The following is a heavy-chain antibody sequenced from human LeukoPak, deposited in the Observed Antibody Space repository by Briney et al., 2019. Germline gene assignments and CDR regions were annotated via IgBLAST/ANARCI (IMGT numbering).Heavy chain of an antibody. CDR3: ARAYSGSYNWFDP. V-gene: IGHV3-7*01. J-gene: IGHJ5*02. Sequence: GGSLRLSCAASGFTFSHYWMTWVRQAPGKGLEWVANIKQDGSEKYYVDSVKGRFTISRDNAKNSLYLQMNSLRAEDTAVYYCARAYSGSYNWFDPWGQGTLVTVSS. D-gene: IGHD1-26*01. CDR2: IKQDGSEK. CDR1: GFTFSHYW.